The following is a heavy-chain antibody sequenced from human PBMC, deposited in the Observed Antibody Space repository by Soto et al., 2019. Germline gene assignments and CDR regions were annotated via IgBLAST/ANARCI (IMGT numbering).Heavy chain of an antibody. D-gene: IGHD2-2*01. J-gene: IGHJ4*02. CDR3: ARGPRGLYHHDY. CDR2: INMDGSST. CDR1: GFTISGDW. V-gene: IGHV3-74*01. Sequence: GGSLILSCAASGFTISGDWMHWVRQAAGKGLVWVSRINMDGSSTNYADSVKGRFTISRDNAKNTLYLQMNSLRVDDTAVYYCARGPRGLYHHDYWGQGALVTVSS.